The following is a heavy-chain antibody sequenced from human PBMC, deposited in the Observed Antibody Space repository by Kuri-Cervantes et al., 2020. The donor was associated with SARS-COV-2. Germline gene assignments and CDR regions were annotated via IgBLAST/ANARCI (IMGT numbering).Heavy chain of an antibody. CDR2: INWNGGST. J-gene: IGHJ4*02. CDR1: GFTFGSYA. D-gene: IGHD6-19*01. V-gene: IGHV3-20*04. CDR3: ARDPTGVAGVGRFFDY. Sequence: GESLKISCAASGFTFGSYAMNWVRQAPGKGLEWVSRINWNGGSTGYADSVKGRFTISRDNAKNSLYLQMNNLRAEDTALYFCARDPTGVAGVGRFFDYWGQGALVTVSS.